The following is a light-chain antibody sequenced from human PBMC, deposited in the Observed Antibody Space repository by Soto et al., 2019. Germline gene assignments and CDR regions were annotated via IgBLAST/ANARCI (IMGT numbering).Light chain of an antibody. CDR2: DAS. CDR3: QHRYNWPFT. Sequence: EIVLTQSPATLSLSPGERATLSCRASQSVTSYLVWYQQKPGQAPRLLIYDASNSATGIPARCTGSGSGTDFTLTISSLEPEDFAVYYCQHRYNWPFTFGQGTRLEIK. CDR1: QSVTSY. V-gene: IGKV3-11*01. J-gene: IGKJ5*01.